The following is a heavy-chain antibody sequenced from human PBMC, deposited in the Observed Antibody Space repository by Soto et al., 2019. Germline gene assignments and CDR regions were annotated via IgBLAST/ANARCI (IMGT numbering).Heavy chain of an antibody. CDR3: AREPRQGDRIYYFDY. Sequence: SETRSRTCTVCGGSISSYSWDWIRQPTGKGLEWIGYIYDSGNTNSNPSLKSRVSISVDTSENQFSLKLHSVTAADTAVYFCAREPRQGDRIYYFDYWGQGTLVTVS. V-gene: IGHV4-59*01. CDR1: GGSISSYS. J-gene: IGHJ4*02. D-gene: IGHD2-21*02. CDR2: IYDSGNT.